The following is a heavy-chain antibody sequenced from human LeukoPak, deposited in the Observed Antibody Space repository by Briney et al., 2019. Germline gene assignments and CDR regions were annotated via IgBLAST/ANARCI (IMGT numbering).Heavy chain of an antibody. CDR1: GFTFSSYG. CDR3: AKFSEYCSGGSCFDAFGI. D-gene: IGHD2-15*01. V-gene: IGHV3-30*02. CDR2: IRYDGSNK. Sequence: GASLRLSCAASGFTFSSYGMHWVRQAPGKRLEWVAFIRYDGSNKYYADSVKGRFTISRDNSKNTLYLQMNSLRAEDTAVYYCAKFSEYCSGGSCFDAFGIWGQGTMVTVSS. J-gene: IGHJ3*02.